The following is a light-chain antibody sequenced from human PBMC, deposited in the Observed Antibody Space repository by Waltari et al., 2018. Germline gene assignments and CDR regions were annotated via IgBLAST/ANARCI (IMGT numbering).Light chain of an antibody. V-gene: IGLV1-47*01. J-gene: IGLJ3*02. CDR2: RDS. CDR1: SSNIGSNL. CDR3: ATWDVGLSAWM. Sequence: QSVLTQPPSASGTPGQRVTMSCSGNSSNIGSNLVYWYQHLPGTAPKLLIYRDSPRPSVVPDRVSGSRSGNSASLAISGLRSDDEADYYCATWDVGLSAWMFGGGTKLTVL.